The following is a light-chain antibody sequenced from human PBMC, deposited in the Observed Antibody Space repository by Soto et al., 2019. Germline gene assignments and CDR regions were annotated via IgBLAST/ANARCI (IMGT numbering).Light chain of an antibody. CDR2: DVT. Sequence: QSVLTQPASVSGSPGQSITISCSGSSSDIGSYNYVSWYQQHPGKAPKLMIYDVTNRPSGVSDRFSGSKSGDTASLTISGLQADDEADYYCSSYTTTTTLVGFGGGTKVTVL. CDR1: SSDIGSYNY. V-gene: IGLV2-14*03. J-gene: IGLJ2*01. CDR3: SSYTTTTTLVG.